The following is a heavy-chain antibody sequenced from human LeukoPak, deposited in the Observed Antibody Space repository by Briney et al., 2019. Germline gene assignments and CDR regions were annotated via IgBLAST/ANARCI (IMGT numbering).Heavy chain of an antibody. CDR3: AHSRQTRYNYYDSSAYSAFDI. V-gene: IGHV2-5*02. D-gene: IGHD3-22*01. CDR1: GFSLSTSGVG. CDR2: IDWDDDK. Sequence: VSGPTLVNPTQTLTLTCTFSGFSLSTSGVGVGWIRQPPGKALEWLALIDWDDDKRYSPSLKSRLTITKDTSKNQVVLTMSNMDPVDTATYYCAHSRQTRYNYYDSSAYSAFDIWGQGTMVTVSS. J-gene: IGHJ3*02.